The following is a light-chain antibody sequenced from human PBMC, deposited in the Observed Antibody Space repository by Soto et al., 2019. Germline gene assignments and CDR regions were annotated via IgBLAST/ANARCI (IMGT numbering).Light chain of an antibody. Sequence: QSALTQPASVSGSPGQSVTLSCTGTSSDIGGYDSVSWYQQHPGKAPKLIIYDVNNRPSGVANRFSGSKSGNTASLTISGRQAEDEAEYYCTSYASGSGHVVFGGGTKLTVL. V-gene: IGLV2-14*01. CDR3: TSYASGSGHVV. CDR1: SSDIGGYDS. J-gene: IGLJ2*01. CDR2: DVN.